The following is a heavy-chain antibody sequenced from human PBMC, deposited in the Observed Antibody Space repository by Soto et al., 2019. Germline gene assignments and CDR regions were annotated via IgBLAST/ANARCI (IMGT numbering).Heavy chain of an antibody. V-gene: IGHV5-51*01. Sequence: GESLKISCKGSGYSFTSYWIGWVRQMPGKGLEWMGIIYPGDSDTRYSPSFQGQVTISAHKSISTAYLQWSSLKASDTAMYYCARAVSAGNYYYGMDVWGQGTRITVSS. J-gene: IGHJ6*02. D-gene: IGHD2-21*01. CDR1: GYSFTSYW. CDR2: IYPGDSDT. CDR3: ARAVSAGNYYYGMDV.